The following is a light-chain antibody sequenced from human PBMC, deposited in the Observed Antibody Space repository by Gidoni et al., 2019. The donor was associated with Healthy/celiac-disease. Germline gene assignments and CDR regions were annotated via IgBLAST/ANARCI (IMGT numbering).Light chain of an antibody. CDR3: QQYGSSPEYT. CDR2: GAS. Sequence: DIVLTQSPGTLSLSPGERATLSCRASQRVSSSYLAWYQQKPGQAPRLLIYGASSRATGIPDRFSGSGSGTDFTLTISRLEPEDFAVYYCQQYGSSPEYTFGQGTKLEIK. J-gene: IGKJ2*01. V-gene: IGKV3-20*01. CDR1: QRVSSSY.